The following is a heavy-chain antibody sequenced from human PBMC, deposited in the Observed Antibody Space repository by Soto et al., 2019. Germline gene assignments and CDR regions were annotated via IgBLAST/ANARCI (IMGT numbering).Heavy chain of an antibody. Sequence: GGSLRLSCVASGFSISTYGMHWVRQAPGKGLEWVAGISRDGSNKLYADSVKGRFSISRDNTKKTLYLQVSSLRVEDTAGYYCARPCRTMANIFAPWGQGTHVTVS. CDR3: ARPCRTMANIFAP. CDR1: GFSISTYG. J-gene: IGHJ5*02. D-gene: IGHD2-15*01. CDR2: ISRDGSNK. V-gene: IGHV3-30*03.